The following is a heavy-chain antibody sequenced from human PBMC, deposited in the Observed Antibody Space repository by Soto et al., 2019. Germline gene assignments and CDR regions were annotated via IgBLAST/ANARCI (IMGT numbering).Heavy chain of an antibody. Sequence: SQTLRLPCTVSGGSTSSSSYSWGWIRQPPGKGLEWIGSIYYSGSTYYNPSLTSRVTISVDTSTNEFSLKLSSVTAADTAVYHGAGHKCHCSGPSAYLGQRTLVIASS. CDR3: AGHKCHCSGPSAY. D-gene: IGHD2-15*01. CDR2: IYYSGST. J-gene: IGHJ4*02. CDR1: GGSTSSSSYS. V-gene: IGHV4-39*01.